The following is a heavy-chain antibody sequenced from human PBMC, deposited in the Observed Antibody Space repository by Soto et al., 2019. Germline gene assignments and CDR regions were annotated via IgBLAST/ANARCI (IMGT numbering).Heavy chain of an antibody. CDR3: ASESYGGEFDY. V-gene: IGHV1-3*05. Sequence: QVQLVQSGAEEKKPGASVKVSCKASGYTFTSYAMHWVRQAPGQRLEWMGWINVGNGNTKYSQKFQGRVTITRDTSASTAYMELSSLRSEDTAVYYCASESYGGEFDYWGQGALVTVSS. D-gene: IGHD4-17*01. J-gene: IGHJ4*02. CDR2: INVGNGNT. CDR1: GYTFTSYA.